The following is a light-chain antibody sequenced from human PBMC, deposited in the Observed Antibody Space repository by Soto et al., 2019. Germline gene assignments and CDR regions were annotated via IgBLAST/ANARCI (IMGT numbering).Light chain of an antibody. CDR3: AVWDDSRKGPV. CDR1: SSNIGSNT. V-gene: IGLV1-44*01. CDR2: SNT. Sequence: QSVLTQPPSVYGTPGQRVTISCSGSSSNIGSNTVNWYQQLPGPAPKLLMYSNTQRPSGVPDRFSGSRSGTSASLAISGLQSGDEADYYCAVWDDSRKGPVFVGGTKLTVL. J-gene: IGLJ2*01.